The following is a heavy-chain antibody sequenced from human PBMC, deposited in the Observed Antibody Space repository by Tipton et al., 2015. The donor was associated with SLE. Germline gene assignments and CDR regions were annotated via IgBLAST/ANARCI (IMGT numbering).Heavy chain of an antibody. D-gene: IGHD3-16*01. V-gene: IGHV4-61*02. Sequence: TLSLTCTVSGVSISSGSYYWTWIRQPAGKGLEWIGSIHTSGSTNYNPSLKSRVTISVDTSKNQFSLKLSSVTAADTAVYYCATRPGGGVDYWGQGTLVTVSS. CDR1: GVSISSGSYY. J-gene: IGHJ4*02. CDR2: IHTSGST. CDR3: ATRPGGGVDY.